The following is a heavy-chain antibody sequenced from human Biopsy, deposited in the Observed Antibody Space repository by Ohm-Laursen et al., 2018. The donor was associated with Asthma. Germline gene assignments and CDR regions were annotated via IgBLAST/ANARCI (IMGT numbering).Heavy chain of an antibody. CDR2: IDKSSNSI. CDR3: ARLAYYDRSGTHYFDH. Sequence: TSGGYYWTWIRQHPGKGLEWVSYIDKSSNSIYYGDSVKGRFTISRDNAKNLLYLQMNSLRADDTAVYFCARLAYYDRSGTHYFDHWGQGNLVTVSS. J-gene: IGHJ4*02. CDR1: TSGGYY. D-gene: IGHD3-22*01. V-gene: IGHV3-11*01.